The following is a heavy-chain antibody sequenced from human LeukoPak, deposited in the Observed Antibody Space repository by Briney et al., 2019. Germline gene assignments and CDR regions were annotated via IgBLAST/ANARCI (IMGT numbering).Heavy chain of an antibody. Sequence: SETLSPTCTVSGGSISSSSYYWGWIRQPPGKGLEWIGSIYYSGSTYYNPSLKSRVTISVDTSKNQFSLKLSSVTAADTAVYYCARRVALRFLEWFDYWGQGTLVTVSS. CDR1: GGSISSSSYY. J-gene: IGHJ4*02. CDR2: IYYSGST. D-gene: IGHD3-3*01. V-gene: IGHV4-39*01. CDR3: ARRVALRFLEWFDY.